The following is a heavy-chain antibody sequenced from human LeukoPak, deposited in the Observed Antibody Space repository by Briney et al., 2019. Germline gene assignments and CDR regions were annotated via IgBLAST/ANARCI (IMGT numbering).Heavy chain of an antibody. CDR1: GGSISSYY. D-gene: IGHD2-2*01. CDR2: IYYSGST. J-gene: IGHJ4*02. Sequence: SETLSLTRTVSGGSISSYYWSWIRQPPGKGLEWIGYIYYSGSTNYNPSLKSRVTISVDTSKNQFSLKLSSVTAADTAVYYCAGSIVVVPAANFDYWGQGTLVTVSS. V-gene: IGHV4-59*01. CDR3: AGSIVVVPAANFDY.